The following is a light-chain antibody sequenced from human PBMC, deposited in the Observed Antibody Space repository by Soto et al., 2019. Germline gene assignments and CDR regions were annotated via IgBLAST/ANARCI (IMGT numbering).Light chain of an antibody. CDR1: QSVSYN. Sequence: EIVVTQSPATLSVSPGEGATLSCRASQSVSYNVAWYQQRPGQAPRLLIYRASTRAPGIPARFSGTGSGTEFTLIITRLQSEDVAIYYCQQYNNWPPWTFGPGTKVEIK. CDR3: QQYNNWPPWT. J-gene: IGKJ1*01. V-gene: IGKV3-15*01. CDR2: RAS.